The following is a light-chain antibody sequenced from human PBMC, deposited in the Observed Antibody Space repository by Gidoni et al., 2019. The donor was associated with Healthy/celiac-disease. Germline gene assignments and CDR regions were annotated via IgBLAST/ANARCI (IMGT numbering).Light chain of an antibody. CDR3: GSWDNTLSVYV. J-gene: IGLJ1*01. V-gene: IGLV1-51*02. CDR1: TSNIGYNP. Sequence: QSVFTQPPSVSAAPGQKVTISCSGRTSNIGYNPVSWYQHLPGTAPKLLIYENSQRTSGIPDRFSASKSGTSATLGITGLQTGDEADYYCGSWDNTLSVYVFGTGTKVNVL. CDR2: ENS.